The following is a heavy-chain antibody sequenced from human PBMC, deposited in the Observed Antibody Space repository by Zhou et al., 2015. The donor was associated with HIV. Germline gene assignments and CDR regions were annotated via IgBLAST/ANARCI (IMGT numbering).Heavy chain of an antibody. Sequence: QVQLVQSGAELKKPGASVKVSCKASDYTFTNYGITWVRQAPGQGLEWMGWISANNGQTKYAQKFQGRVTMTRDTSISTAYMELSRLRSDDTAVYYCARSFGRYFDWLNRAFDIWGQGTMVTVSS. V-gene: IGHV1-18*01. CDR3: ARSFGRYFDWLNRAFDI. J-gene: IGHJ3*02. CDR1: DYTFTNYG. CDR2: ISANNGQT. D-gene: IGHD3-9*01.